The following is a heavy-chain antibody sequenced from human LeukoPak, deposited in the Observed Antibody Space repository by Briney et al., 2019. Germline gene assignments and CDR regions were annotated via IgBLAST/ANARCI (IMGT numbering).Heavy chain of an antibody. CDR1: GYSITKGYY. Sequence: SETLSLTCAVSGYSITKGYYWGWIRQPPGKGLEWIGSIYHSGSTYYNPSLKSRVTISVDTSRNQFSLKLSSVTAADTAVYYCVRDGANWEEPNDAFDTWGQGTLVTVSS. V-gene: IGHV4-38-2*02. CDR2: IYHSGST. D-gene: IGHD1-26*01. CDR3: VRDGANWEEPNDAFDT. J-gene: IGHJ3*02.